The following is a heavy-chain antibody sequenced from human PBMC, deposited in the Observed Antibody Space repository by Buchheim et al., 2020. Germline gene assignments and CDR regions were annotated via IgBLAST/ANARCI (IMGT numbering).Heavy chain of an antibody. CDR3: ARAGAKGTVDN. CDR1: GFTFSSYG. J-gene: IGHJ4*01. CDR2: ISYDGSNK. D-gene: IGHD1-1*01. Sequence: QVQLVESGGGVVQPGRSLRLSCAASGFTFSSYGMHWVRQAPGKGLEWVAVISYDGSNKYYADSVKGRFTISRDNSKNTLYLQMNSLRAEDTAVYYCARAGAKGTVDNWGQGNL. V-gene: IGHV3-30*03.